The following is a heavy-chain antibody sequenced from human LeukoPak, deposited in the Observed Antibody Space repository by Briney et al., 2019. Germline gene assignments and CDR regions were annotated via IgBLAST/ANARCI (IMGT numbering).Heavy chain of an antibody. D-gene: IGHD3-22*01. CDR3: ARDEGDSGGYPPHY. CDR1: GYTFTGYY. V-gene: IGHV1-2*02. Sequence: GASVKVSCKASGYTFTGYYMHWVRQAPGQGLAWMGWINPNSGGTNYAKKFQGRVTMTRDTSISTAYMELSRLRSDDTAVYYCARDEGDSGGYPPHYWGQGTLVTVSS. CDR2: INPNSGGT. J-gene: IGHJ4*02.